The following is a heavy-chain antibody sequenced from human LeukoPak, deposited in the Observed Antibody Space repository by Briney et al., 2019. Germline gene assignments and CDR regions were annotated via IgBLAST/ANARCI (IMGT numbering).Heavy chain of an antibody. CDR3: ARGKMVVGGHAFYI. CDR1: GFTFSGYE. D-gene: IGHD3-22*01. V-gene: IGHV3-48*03. J-gene: IGHJ3*02. Sequence: GGSLRLSCAASGFTFSGYEMNWVRQAPGKGLEWVSYISNSGTTKYYADSVKGRFTISRDNAKNSLYLQMNSLRAEDTAVYYCARGKMVVGGHAFYIYGQGTMVTVSS. CDR2: ISNSGTTK.